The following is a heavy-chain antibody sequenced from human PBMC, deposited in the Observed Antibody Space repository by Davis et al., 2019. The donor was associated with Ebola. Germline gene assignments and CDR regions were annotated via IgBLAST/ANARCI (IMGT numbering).Heavy chain of an antibody. CDR1: GYTFTSYY. D-gene: IGHD6-19*01. Sequence: ASVKVSCKASGYTFTSYYMHWVRQAPGQGLEWMGIINPSGGSTSYAQRFQGRVTMTRDTSTSTVYMELSSLRSEDTAVYYCARDGRQWLAYNWFDPWGQGTLVTVSS. CDR3: ARDGRQWLAYNWFDP. J-gene: IGHJ5*02. CDR2: INPSGGST. V-gene: IGHV1-46*01.